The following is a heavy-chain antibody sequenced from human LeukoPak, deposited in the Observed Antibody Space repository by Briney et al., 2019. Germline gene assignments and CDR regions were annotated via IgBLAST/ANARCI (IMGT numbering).Heavy chain of an antibody. CDR2: ILHDGSKK. D-gene: IGHD7-27*01. CDR3: ARSLGPQRYYYYGMDV. J-gene: IGHJ6*02. Sequence: PGRSLRLSCAASGFTFSSHGMHWVRQAPGKGLEWVAIILHDGSKKYYVDSVKGRFTISRDNSKNTLDLQMNSLRDEDTAVYYCARSLGPQRYYYYGMDVWGQGTTVTVSS. V-gene: IGHV3-30*03. CDR1: GFTFSSHG.